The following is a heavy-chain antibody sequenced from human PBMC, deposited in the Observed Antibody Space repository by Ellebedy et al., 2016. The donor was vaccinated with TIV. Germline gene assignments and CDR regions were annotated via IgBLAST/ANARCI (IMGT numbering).Heavy chain of an antibody. D-gene: IGHD2-2*01. V-gene: IGHV4-34*01. J-gene: IGHJ3*02. CDR3: ARGCTTTSCYLGI. CDR2: ITDSGNT. Sequence: SETLSLTXAVYGGSFSGYYWTWIRQAPGKGLEWIGEITDSGNTNYKPSLKSRVTISVDTSENQFSLKVSSVTAADTAVYYCARGCTTTSCYLGIWGQGTMVTVSS. CDR1: GGSFSGYY.